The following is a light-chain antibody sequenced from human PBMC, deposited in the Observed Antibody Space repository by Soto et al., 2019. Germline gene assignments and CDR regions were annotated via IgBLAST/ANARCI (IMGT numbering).Light chain of an antibody. J-gene: IGKJ1*01. CDR1: QSVSSNH. CDR3: QQYGSSPGT. V-gene: IGKV3-20*01. Sequence: EIVLTQSPGTLSLSPGERATLSCRASQSVSSNHLARYQQKLGQAPRLLIYDASSRATGIPDRFSGSGSGTDLTITISRLEPEDFEVYDCQQYGSSPGTFGQGTKVDIK. CDR2: DAS.